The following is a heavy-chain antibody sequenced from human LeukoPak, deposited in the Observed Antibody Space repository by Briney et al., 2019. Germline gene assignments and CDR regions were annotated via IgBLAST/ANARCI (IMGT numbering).Heavy chain of an antibody. CDR2: IIPIFGTA. D-gene: IGHD1-26*01. J-gene: IGHJ4*02. Sequence: SVKVSCKASGGTFSSYAISWVRQAPGQGLEGMGRIIPIFGTANYTQKFQGRVTITTDESTSTAYMELSSLRSEDTAVYYCARTLYSGSYYPDYWGQGTLVTVSS. CDR1: GGTFSSYA. V-gene: IGHV1-69*05. CDR3: ARTLYSGSYYPDY.